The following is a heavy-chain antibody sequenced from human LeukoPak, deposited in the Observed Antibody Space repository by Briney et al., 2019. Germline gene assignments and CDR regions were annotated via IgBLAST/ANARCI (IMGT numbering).Heavy chain of an antibody. Sequence: ASVKVSCKASGYTFTGYYMHWVRQAPGQGLEWMGWINPNSGGTNYAQKFQGRVTMTRDTSISTAYMELSRLRSDDTAVYYCARATVDYGDYDTERNWFDPWGQGTLVTVSS. CDR3: ARATVDYGDYDTERNWFDP. CDR1: GYTFTGYY. D-gene: IGHD4-17*01. CDR2: INPNSGGT. V-gene: IGHV1-2*02. J-gene: IGHJ5*02.